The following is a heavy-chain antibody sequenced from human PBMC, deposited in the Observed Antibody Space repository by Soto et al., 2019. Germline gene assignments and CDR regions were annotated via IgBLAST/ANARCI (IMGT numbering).Heavy chain of an antibody. CDR2: INPSGGST. D-gene: IGHD3-22*01. V-gene: IGHV1-46*01. Sequence: ASVKVSCKASGYTFTIYYMHWVRQAPGQGLEWMGIINPSGGSTSYAQKFQGRVTMTRDTSTSTVYMELSSLRSEDTAVYYCARDSAPTSTLAKNYYDSSGYYRPSDYFDYWGQGTLVTVSS. J-gene: IGHJ4*02. CDR3: ARDSAPTSTLAKNYYDSSGYYRPSDYFDY. CDR1: GYTFTIYY.